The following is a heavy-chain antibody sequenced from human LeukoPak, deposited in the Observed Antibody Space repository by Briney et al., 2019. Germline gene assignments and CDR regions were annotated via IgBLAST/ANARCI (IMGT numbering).Heavy chain of an antibody. CDR2: IYHSGST. D-gene: IGHD5-18*01. CDR1: GYSISSGYY. V-gene: IGHV4-38-2*01. J-gene: IGHJ4*02. CDR3: ARLGDTAMASYFDY. Sequence: SETLPLTCAVSGYSISSGYYWGWIRQPPGKGLEWIGSIYHSGSTYYNPSLKSRVTISVDTSKNQFSLKVSSVTAADTAVYYCARLGDTAMASYFDYWGQGTRVTVSS.